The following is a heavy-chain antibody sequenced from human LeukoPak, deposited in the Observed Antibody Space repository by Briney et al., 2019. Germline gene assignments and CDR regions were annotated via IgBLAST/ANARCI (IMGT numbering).Heavy chain of an antibody. CDR3: ARVDDFSYYMDV. CDR2: ISAYNGNT. J-gene: IGHJ6*03. CDR1: GYTFTSYG. V-gene: IGHV1-18*01. Sequence: ASVKVSCKASGYTFTSYGISWVRQAPGQGLEWMGWISAYNGNTNYAQKLQGRVTMTTDTSTSTAYIELRSLRSDDTAVYYCARVDDFSYYMDVWGKGTTVTVSS. D-gene: IGHD3-3*01.